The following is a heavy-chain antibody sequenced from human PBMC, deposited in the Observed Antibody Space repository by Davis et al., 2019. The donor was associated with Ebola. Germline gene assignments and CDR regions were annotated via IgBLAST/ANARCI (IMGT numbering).Heavy chain of an antibody. J-gene: IGHJ6*02. D-gene: IGHD3-10*01. CDR3: ARGHTYGSMVYGLDV. Sequence: SETLSLTCPVSGGSTSSSSSYWGWIRQPPGKGLVWIGNIFDSGSTYYNPSLKSRVTISVATSKNQFSVKVTSVTAADTAVYYCARGHTYGSMVYGLDVWGQGTTVTVSS. CDR2: IFDSGST. V-gene: IGHV4-39*01. CDR1: GGSTSSSSSY.